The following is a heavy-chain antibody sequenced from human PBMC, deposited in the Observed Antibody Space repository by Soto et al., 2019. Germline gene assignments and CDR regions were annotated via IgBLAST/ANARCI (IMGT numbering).Heavy chain of an antibody. D-gene: IGHD6-13*01. Sequence: PGESLKISCQCSGYTFSNFWIAWVRQLPGKGLEYMGIIYPGDSETRYSPSFHGKVTISADRSIGTAYLQWSSLEESDSAFYFCARSPRSSPYCDYWGQGALVTVSS. J-gene: IGHJ4*03. CDR2: IYPGDSET. CDR1: GYTFSNFW. CDR3: ARSPRSSPYCDY. V-gene: IGHV5-51*01.